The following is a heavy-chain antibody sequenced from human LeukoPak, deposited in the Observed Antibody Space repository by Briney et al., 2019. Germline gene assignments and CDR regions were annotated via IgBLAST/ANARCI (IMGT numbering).Heavy chain of an antibody. CDR2: INPNSGST. CDR3: ARDLGYYYDSSGPRGGYYFDY. Sequence: ASVKVSCKASGYTFTSYYMHWVRQAPGQGLEWMGLINPNSGSTNYAQKFQGRVTMTRDTSISTAYMELSRLRSDDTAVYYCARDLGYYYDSSGPRGGYYFDYWGQGTLVTVSS. CDR1: GYTFTSYY. D-gene: IGHD3-22*01. V-gene: IGHV1-2*06. J-gene: IGHJ4*02.